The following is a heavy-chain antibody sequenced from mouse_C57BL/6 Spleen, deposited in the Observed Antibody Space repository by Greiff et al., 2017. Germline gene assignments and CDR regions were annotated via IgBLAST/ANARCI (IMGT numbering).Heavy chain of an antibody. CDR3: ATLYYDYETLFAY. V-gene: IGHV1-59*01. CDR2: IDPSDSYT. D-gene: IGHD2-4*01. Sequence: QVQLQQPGAELVRPGTSVKLSCKASGYTFTSYWMHWVKQRPGQGLEWIGVIDPSDSYTNYNQKFKGKATLTVDTSSSTAYMQLSSLTSEDSAVYYCATLYYDYETLFAYWGQGTLVTVSA. CDR1: GYTFTSYW. J-gene: IGHJ3*01.